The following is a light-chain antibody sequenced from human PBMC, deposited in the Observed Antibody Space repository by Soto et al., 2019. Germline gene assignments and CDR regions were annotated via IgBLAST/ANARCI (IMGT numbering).Light chain of an antibody. CDR1: VDDVGAYNY. CDR2: DVN. V-gene: IGLV2-14*03. CDR3: SSYTSTSSLV. J-gene: IGLJ1*01. Sequence: QSALTQPASVSGSPGQSITISCTGTVDDVGAYNYVSWYQQRPGSAPQLIMYDVNNRPSGASHRFSGSKSGHTAYLTISGLQSDDEANYHCSSYTSTSSLVFGTGTKVTVL.